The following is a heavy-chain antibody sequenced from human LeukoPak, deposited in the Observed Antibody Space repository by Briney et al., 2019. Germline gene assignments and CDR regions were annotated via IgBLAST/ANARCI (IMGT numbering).Heavy chain of an antibody. CDR2: INHSGST. J-gene: IGHJ4*02. Sequence: SETLSLTCAVYGGSFSGYYWSWIRQPPGKGLEWIGEINHSGSTNYNPSLKSRVTISVDTSKNQFSLKLSSVTAADTAVYYCARGYSYGYSSRWGQGTLVTVSS. D-gene: IGHD5-18*01. CDR1: GGSFSGYY. CDR3: ARGYSYGYSSR. V-gene: IGHV4-34*01.